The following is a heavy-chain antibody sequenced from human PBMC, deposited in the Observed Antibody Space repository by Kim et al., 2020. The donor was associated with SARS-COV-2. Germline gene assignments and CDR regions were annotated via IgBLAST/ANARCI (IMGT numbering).Heavy chain of an antibody. J-gene: IGHJ4*02. CDR1: GFTFSSYG. Sequence: GGSLRLSCAASGFTFSSYGMHWVRQAPGKGLEWVAVISYDGSNKYYADSVKGRFTISRDNSKNTLYLQMNSLRAEDTAVYYCARAGSCLGGALGWWGQGTLVTVSS. D-gene: IGHD6-13*01. CDR2: ISYDGSNK. CDR3: ARAGSCLGGALGW. V-gene: IGHV3-33*05.